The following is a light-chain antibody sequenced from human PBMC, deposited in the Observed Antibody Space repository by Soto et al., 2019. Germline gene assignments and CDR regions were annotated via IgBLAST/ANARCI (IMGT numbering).Light chain of an antibody. V-gene: IGKV3-11*01. CDR2: DAS. Sequence: EILLTQSPATLSLSPGERATLSCRASESVTTDSVWYQQKPGQGPRLLIYDASKRATGIPARFSGSGSGTDFTLTISSLEPEDFAVYYCQQSSKWPPTFGGGTKVEIK. CDR1: ESVTTD. CDR3: QQSSKWPPT. J-gene: IGKJ4*01.